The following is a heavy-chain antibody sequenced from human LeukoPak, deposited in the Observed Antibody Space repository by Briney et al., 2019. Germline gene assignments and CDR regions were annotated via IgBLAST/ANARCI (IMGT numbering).Heavy chain of an antibody. J-gene: IGHJ4*02. CDR2: VESDGRTT. CDR3: ARGRGDYRLTPHNY. CDR1: GFTFSYYW. Sequence: GGSLRLSCAASGFTFSYYWMHWVRQVPGKGLVWVSHVESDGRTTSYADSVKGRFTISRDNAKDSLYLQMNSLRAEDTAGYYCARGRGDYRLTPHNYWGQGTLVTVSS. V-gene: IGHV3-74*01. D-gene: IGHD4-17*01.